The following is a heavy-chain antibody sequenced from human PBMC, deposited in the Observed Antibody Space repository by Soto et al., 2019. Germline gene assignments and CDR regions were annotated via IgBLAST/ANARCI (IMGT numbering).Heavy chain of an antibody. Sequence: GGSLRLSCAASGFTFSSYGMHWVRQAPGKGLEWVAVIWYDGSNKYYADSVEGRFTISRDNSKNTLYLQMNSLRAEDTAVYYCARDEVLRYFDWLLSRPHFDYYGMDVWGQGTTVTVS. CDR2: IWYDGSNK. CDR1: GFTFSSYG. CDR3: ARDEVLRYFDWLLSRPHFDYYGMDV. D-gene: IGHD3-9*01. J-gene: IGHJ6*02. V-gene: IGHV3-33*01.